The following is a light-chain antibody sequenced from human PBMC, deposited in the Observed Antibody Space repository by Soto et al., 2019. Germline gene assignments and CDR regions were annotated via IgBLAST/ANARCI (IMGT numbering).Light chain of an antibody. CDR3: QVYGSSSKT. Sequence: EVVMRQSPATLSVSPGEGATLSCRASQGIGDTLAWYQQKPGQAPRLLIYGVSTGATGIPDRFSGSGSGTDFTLTISRLEPEDFAVYFCQVYGSSSKTFGQGTRVEIK. V-gene: IGKV3-20*01. CDR1: QGIGDT. J-gene: IGKJ1*01. CDR2: GVS.